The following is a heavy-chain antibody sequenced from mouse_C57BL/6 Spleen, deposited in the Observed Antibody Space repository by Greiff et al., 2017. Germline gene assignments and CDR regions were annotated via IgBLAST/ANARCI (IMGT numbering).Heavy chain of an antibody. D-gene: IGHD1-1*01. CDR1: GYSFTSYY. J-gene: IGHJ2*01. Sequence: QVQLQQSGPELVKPGASVKISCKASGYSFTSYYIHWVKQRPGPGLEWIGWIYPGSGTTKYNEKFKGKATLTADTSSSTAYMQLSSLTSEDSAVYYCARGGYYDSSPNWEGDYWGQGTTLTVSS. CDR3: ARGGYYDSSPNWEGDY. V-gene: IGHV1-66*01. CDR2: IYPGSGTT.